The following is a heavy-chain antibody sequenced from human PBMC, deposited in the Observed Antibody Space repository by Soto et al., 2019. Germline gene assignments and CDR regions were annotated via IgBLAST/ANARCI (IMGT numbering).Heavy chain of an antibody. J-gene: IGHJ4*02. Sequence: GGSLRLSCAASGFTFSNYAMNWVRQAPGKGLEWVSSMSGTGGRTYYADSVKGRFTISRDNSKNTLFLQMNSLRADDTAIYYCAKKSENDGDPKCDHWGQGTLVTVSS. CDR3: AKKSENDGDPKCDH. D-gene: IGHD4-17*01. V-gene: IGHV3-23*01. CDR1: GFTFSNYA. CDR2: MSGTGGRT.